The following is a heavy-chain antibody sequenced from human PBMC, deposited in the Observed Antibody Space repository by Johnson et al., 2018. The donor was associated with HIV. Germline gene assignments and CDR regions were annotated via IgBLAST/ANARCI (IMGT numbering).Heavy chain of an antibody. V-gene: IGHV3-20*04. CDR3: AKDYYYDSSGYFLTCAFDI. D-gene: IGHD3-22*01. CDR1: GFTFDDYD. CDR2: ITWNGGST. J-gene: IGHJ3*02. Sequence: VQLVESGGGVIRPGGSLRLSCAASGFTFDDYDMSWVRQAPGMGLEWVSGITWNGGSTGYADSVKGRFTIPSDNAKNSLYLQMNSLRAEDTAVYYCAKDYYYDSSGYFLTCAFDIWGQGTMVTVSS.